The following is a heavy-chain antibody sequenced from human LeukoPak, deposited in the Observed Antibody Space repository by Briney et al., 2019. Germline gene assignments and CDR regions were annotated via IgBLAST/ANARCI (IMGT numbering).Heavy chain of an antibody. CDR2: IYYSGST. CDR1: GGSISSYY. D-gene: IGHD1-26*01. Sequence: PSETLSLTCTVSGGSISSYYWSWIRQPPRKGLEWIGYIYYSGSTNYNPSLKSRVTISVDTSKNQFSLKLSSVTAADTAVYYCARVSGSYFSYYFDYWGQGTLVTVSS. V-gene: IGHV4-59*01. CDR3: ARVSGSYFSYYFDY. J-gene: IGHJ4*02.